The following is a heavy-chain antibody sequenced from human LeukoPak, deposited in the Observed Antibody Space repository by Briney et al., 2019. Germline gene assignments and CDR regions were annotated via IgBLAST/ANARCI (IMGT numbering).Heavy chain of an antibody. CDR2: IYPGDSDT. D-gene: IGHD1-14*01. V-gene: IGHV5-51*01. CDR1: GYSFTSYW. CDR3: ARRFTTPLVHPSAFDI. Sequence: GESLKISCKGSGYSFTSYWIGWVRQMPGKGLEWMGIIYPGDSDTRYSPSFQGQVTISADKSISTAYLQWSSLKASDTAMYYCARRFTTPLVHPSAFDIWGQGTMVTVPS. J-gene: IGHJ3*02.